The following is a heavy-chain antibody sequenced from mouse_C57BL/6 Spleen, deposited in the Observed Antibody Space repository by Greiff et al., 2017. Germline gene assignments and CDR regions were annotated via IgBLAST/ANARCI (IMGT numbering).Heavy chain of an antibody. J-gene: IGHJ4*01. CDR3: ARVHGSSYNYAMDY. CDR1: GYSITSGYY. D-gene: IGHD1-1*01. Sequence: VQLKQSGPGLVKPSQSLSLTCSVTGYSITSGYYWNWIRQFPGNKLEWMGYISYDGSNNYNPSLKNRISITRDTSKNQFFLKLNSVTTEDTATYYCARVHGSSYNYAMDYWGQGTSVTVSS. CDR2: ISYDGSN. V-gene: IGHV3-6*01.